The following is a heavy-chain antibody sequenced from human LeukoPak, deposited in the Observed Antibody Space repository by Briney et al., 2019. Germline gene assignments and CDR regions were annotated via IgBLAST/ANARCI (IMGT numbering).Heavy chain of an antibody. CDR3: VLAAAGTTTTFDY. CDR2: ISWDGGST. Sequence: GGSLRLSSAASGFTFDDYAMHWVRQAPGKGLEWVSLISWDGGSTYYADSVKGRFTISRDNSKNSLYLQMNSLRAEDTALYYCVLAAAGTTTTFDYWGQGTLVTVSS. D-gene: IGHD6-13*01. CDR1: GFTFDDYA. J-gene: IGHJ4*02. V-gene: IGHV3-43D*03.